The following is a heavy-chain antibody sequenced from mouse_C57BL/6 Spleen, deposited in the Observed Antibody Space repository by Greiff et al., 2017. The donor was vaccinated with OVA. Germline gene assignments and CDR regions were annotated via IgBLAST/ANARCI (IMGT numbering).Heavy chain of an antibody. CDR3: ARSWGQLRVEDYFDY. CDR2: IDPNSGGT. J-gene: IGHJ2*01. Sequence: VQLQQSGAELVKPGASVKLSCKASGYTFTSYWMHWVKQRPGRGLEWIGRIDPNSGGTKYNEKFKSKATLTVDKPSSTAYMQLSSLTSEDSAVYYCARSWGQLRVEDYFDYWGQGTTLTVSS. CDR1: GYTFTSYW. D-gene: IGHD3-2*02. V-gene: IGHV1-72*01.